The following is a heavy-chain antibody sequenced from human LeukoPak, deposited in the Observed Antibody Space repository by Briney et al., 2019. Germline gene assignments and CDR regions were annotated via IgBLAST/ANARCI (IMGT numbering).Heavy chain of an antibody. V-gene: IGHV4-34*01. J-gene: IGHJ5*02. CDR3: ARGFYFDWLSGWFDP. D-gene: IGHD3-9*01. CDR1: GGSFSGYY. CDR2: INHSGST. Sequence: SETLSLTCAVYGGSFSGYYWSWIRQPPGKGLEWIGEINHSGSTNYNPSLKSRVTISVDTSKNQFSLKLSSVTAADTAVYYCARGFYFDWLSGWFDPWGQGTLVTVSS.